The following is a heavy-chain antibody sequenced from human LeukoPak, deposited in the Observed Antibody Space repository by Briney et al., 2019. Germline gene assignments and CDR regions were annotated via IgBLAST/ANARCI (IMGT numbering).Heavy chain of an antibody. V-gene: IGHV4-59*01. CDR2: IYYSGST. D-gene: IGHD2-15*01. J-gene: IGHJ4*02. Sequence: SETLPLTCTVSGGSISSYYWSWIRQPPGKGLEWIGYIYYSGSTNYNPSLKSRVTISVDTSKNQFSLKLSSVTAADTAVYYCARASNAVVAAHYFDYWGQGTLVTVYS. CDR3: ARASNAVVAAHYFDY. CDR1: GGSISSYY.